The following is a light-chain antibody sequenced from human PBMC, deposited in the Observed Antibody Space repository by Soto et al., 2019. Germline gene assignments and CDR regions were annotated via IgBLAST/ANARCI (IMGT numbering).Light chain of an antibody. CDR3: QQYDNLPPLT. J-gene: IGKJ4*01. V-gene: IGKV1-33*01. Sequence: DIQMTQSPSSLSASVGDRVTITCQASQDISNYLNWYQQQPGKAPKLLIYDASNVETGVPSRFNEIGSGTEFTFTISSLQPEDIATYYCQQYDNLPPLTFGGGTKVEIK. CDR2: DAS. CDR1: QDISNY.